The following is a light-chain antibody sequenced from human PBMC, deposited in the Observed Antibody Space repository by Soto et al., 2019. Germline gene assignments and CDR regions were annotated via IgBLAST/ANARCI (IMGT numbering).Light chain of an antibody. CDR1: QSVSSSY. V-gene: IGKV3-20*01. Sequence: EIVLTQSPGTLSLSPGXRATLSCRASQSVSSSYLAWYQQKPGQAPRLLIYGASSRATGIPDRFSGSGSGTDFTLTISSLQSEDFAVYYCQQYYRWPQTFGQGTKVDIK. J-gene: IGKJ1*01. CDR3: QQYYRWPQT. CDR2: GAS.